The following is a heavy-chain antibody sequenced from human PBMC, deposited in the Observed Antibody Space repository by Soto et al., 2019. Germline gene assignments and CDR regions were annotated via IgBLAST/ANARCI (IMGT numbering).Heavy chain of an antibody. V-gene: IGHV3-23*01. J-gene: IGHJ6*02. D-gene: IGHD2-2*01. CDR3: ARPGPLYCSSTSCQENYYYYYGMDV. CDR1: GFTFSSYA. CDR2: ISGSGGST. Sequence: GGSLRLSCAASGFTFSSYAMSWVRQAPGKGLEWVSAISGSGGSTYYADSVKGRFTISRDNSKNTLYLQMNSLGAEDTAVYYCARPGPLYCSSTSCQENYYYYYGMDVWGQGTTVTVSS.